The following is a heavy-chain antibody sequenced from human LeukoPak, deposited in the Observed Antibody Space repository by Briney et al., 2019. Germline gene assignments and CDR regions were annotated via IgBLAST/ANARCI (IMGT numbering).Heavy chain of an antibody. D-gene: IGHD3-9*01. CDR2: IYYSGST. CDR3: ATETDYDIWEILAFDI. Sequence: SETLSLTCTVSGGSISSSSYYWGWIRQPPGKGLEWIGSIYYSGSTYYNPSLKSRVTISVDTSKNQFSLKLSSVTAADTAVYYCATETDYDIWEILAFDIWGQGTMVTVSS. J-gene: IGHJ3*02. CDR1: GGSISSSSYY. V-gene: IGHV4-39*07.